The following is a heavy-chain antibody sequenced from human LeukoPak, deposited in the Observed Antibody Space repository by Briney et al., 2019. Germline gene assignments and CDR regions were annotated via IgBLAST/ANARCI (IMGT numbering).Heavy chain of an antibody. J-gene: IGHJ3*02. Sequence: GASVKVSCKASGGTFSSYAISWVRQAPGQGLEWMGWISAYNGNTNYAQKLQGRVTMTTDTSTSTAYMELRSLRSDDTAVYYCARDYDSSGYHRDGAFDIWGQGTMVTVSS. V-gene: IGHV1-18*01. D-gene: IGHD3-22*01. CDR1: GGTFSSYA. CDR2: ISAYNGNT. CDR3: ARDYDSSGYHRDGAFDI.